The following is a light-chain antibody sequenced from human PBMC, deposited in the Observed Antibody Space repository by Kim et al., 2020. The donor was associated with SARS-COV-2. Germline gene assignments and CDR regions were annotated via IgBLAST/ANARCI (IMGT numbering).Light chain of an antibody. CDR1: QSISSY. V-gene: IGKV1-39*01. J-gene: IGKJ2*03. Sequence: SVGDRVTITCRASQSISSYLNWYQQKPGKAPKLLIYAASSLQSGVPSRFSGSGSRTDFTLTISSLQPEDFATYYCQQSYSTPPENSFGQGTKLEI. CDR2: AAS. CDR3: QQSYSTPPENS.